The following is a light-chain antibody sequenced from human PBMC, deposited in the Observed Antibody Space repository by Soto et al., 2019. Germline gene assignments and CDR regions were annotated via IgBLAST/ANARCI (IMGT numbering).Light chain of an antibody. J-gene: IGKJ1*01. CDR3: QQSYSIPWT. CDR2: AVS. V-gene: IGKV1-39*01. Sequence: IQMTQSPSSLSASVGDRVTITCRASQSISTFLNWYQQKPGKAPKLLMYAVSTLQSGVPSRFSGSGSGADFTLTISSLQPDDFAIYYCQQSYSIPWTFGQGTKVEIK. CDR1: QSISTF.